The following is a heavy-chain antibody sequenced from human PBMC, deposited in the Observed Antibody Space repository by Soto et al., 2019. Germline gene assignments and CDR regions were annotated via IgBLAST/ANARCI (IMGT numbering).Heavy chain of an antibody. Sequence: SETLSLTCAAYGGSFSGYYWSWIRQPPGKGLEWIGEINNSGSTNYNPSLKSRVTISVDTSKNQFSLRLSSLTAADRAVYFCARGVTVFGLVSRFWFDPWGQGTVVTVSS. V-gene: IGHV4-34*01. CDR1: GGSFSGYY. D-gene: IGHD3-3*01. CDR3: ARGVTVFGLVSRFWFDP. J-gene: IGHJ5*02. CDR2: INNSGST.